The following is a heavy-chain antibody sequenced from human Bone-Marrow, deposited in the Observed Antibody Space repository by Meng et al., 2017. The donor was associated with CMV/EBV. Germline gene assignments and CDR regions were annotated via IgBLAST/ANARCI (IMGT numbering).Heavy chain of an antibody. D-gene: IGHD1-26*01. CDR3: ARDEWNGSYPN. V-gene: IGHV1-46*01. Sequence: SCKASGYTFTNYFIHWVRQAPGQGLEWMGIINPRDGSTSYPQKFQGRITMTRDTSTNTVHVERSSLTSEDTAVYYCARDEWNGSYPNWGQGTLVTVSS. CDR1: GYTFTNYF. CDR2: INPRDGST. J-gene: IGHJ4*02.